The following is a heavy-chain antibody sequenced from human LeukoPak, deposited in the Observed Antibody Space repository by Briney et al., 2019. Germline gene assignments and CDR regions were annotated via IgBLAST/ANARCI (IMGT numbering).Heavy chain of an antibody. CDR1: GFTFSSYS. CDR2: ITYSGEYT. J-gene: IGHJ4*02. D-gene: IGHD6-25*01. Sequence: PGGSLRLSCAASGFTFSSYSMSWVRQAPGKGLEWVSAITYSGEYTDYADSVKDRFTISRDNSKNTLYLQMSSLRADDTAVYFCAKRSSGTSGYFDSWGQGTLVTVSS. V-gene: IGHV3-23*01. CDR3: AKRSSGTSGYFDS.